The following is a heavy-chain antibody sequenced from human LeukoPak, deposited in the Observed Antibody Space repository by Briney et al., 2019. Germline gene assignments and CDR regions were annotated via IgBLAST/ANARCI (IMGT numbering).Heavy chain of an antibody. Sequence: SETLSLTCTVSGYSISSGYYWGWIRQPPGKGLEWIGSIYHSGRTYYNPSLKSRVTISVDTSKNQFSLKLSSVTAADTAVYYCARVNWSGYDFRGAFDIWGQGTMVTVSS. CDR3: ARVNWSGYDFRGAFDI. D-gene: IGHD5-12*01. J-gene: IGHJ3*02. CDR2: IYHSGRT. CDR1: GYSISSGYY. V-gene: IGHV4-38-2*02.